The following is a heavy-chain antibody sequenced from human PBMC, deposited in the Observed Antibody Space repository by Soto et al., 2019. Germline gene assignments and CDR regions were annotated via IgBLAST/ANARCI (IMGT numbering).Heavy chain of an antibody. CDR2: IHSDGSST. V-gene: IGHV3-74*01. D-gene: IGHD3-10*01. Sequence: GGSLRLSCAASGFTFSYYWMHWVRQDPGQGLVWVSRIHSDGSSTTYADSVKSRFTISRDNAKNTLYLQMNSLRAEDTAVYDCAWVRRGAFDLWGQGTMGTVSS. J-gene: IGHJ3*01. CDR3: AWVRRGAFDL. CDR1: GFTFSYYW.